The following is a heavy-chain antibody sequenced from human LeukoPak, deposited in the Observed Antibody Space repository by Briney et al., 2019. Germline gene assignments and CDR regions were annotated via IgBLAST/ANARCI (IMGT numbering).Heavy chain of an antibody. CDR3: ARRSSSWYSKIDS. V-gene: IGHV4-39*01. CDR2: IYYSGST. J-gene: IGHJ4*02. Sequence: SETLSLTCTVSGGSISSSSYYWGWIRQPPGKGLEWIGDIYYSGSTYYNPSLKSRVTISEDTSKNQFSLKLSSVTAADTAVYYCARRSSSWYSKIDSWGQGTLVTVSS. CDR1: GGSISSSSYY. D-gene: IGHD6-13*01.